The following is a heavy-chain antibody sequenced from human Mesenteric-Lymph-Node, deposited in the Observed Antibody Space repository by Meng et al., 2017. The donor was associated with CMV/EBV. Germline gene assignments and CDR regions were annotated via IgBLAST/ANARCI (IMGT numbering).Heavy chain of an antibody. V-gene: IGHV4-34*01. CDR3: ARGREQWLVQNDY. CDR1: GVSFSGYY. Sequence: CAVYGVSFSGYYWSWIRQLPGKGLEWIGEINHSGSTNYNPSLKSRVTISVDTSKNQFSLKLSSVTAADTAVYYCARGREQWLVQNDYWGQGTLVTVSS. CDR2: INHSGST. D-gene: IGHD6-19*01. J-gene: IGHJ4*02.